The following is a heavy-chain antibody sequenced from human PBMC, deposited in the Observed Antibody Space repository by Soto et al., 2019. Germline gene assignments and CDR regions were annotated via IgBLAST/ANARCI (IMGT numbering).Heavy chain of an antibody. CDR3: ARHVPAAGYYYGMDV. CDR1: GGTVSSYA. J-gene: IGHJ6*02. V-gene: IGHV1-69*12. CDR2: IIPIFGTA. Sequence: QVQLVQSGAEVKKPGSSVKVSCKASGGTVSSYAISWVRQAPGQGLEWMGGIIPIFGTANYAQKCQGRVTITADESTSTAYIELSSLRSEDTAVYYCARHVPAAGYYYGMDVWGQGTTVTVSS. D-gene: IGHD2-2*01.